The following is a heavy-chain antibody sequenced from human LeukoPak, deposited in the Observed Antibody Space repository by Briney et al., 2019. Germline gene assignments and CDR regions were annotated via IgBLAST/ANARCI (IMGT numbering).Heavy chain of an antibody. CDR3: ARDYGSGSYLLYYFDY. Sequence: GRSLRLSCAASGFTFSSYGMHWVRQAPGKGLEWVAVIWYDGSNKYYADSVKGRFTISRDNSKNTLYLQMNNLRAEDTAVYYCARDYGSGSYLLYYFDYWGQGTLVTVSS. V-gene: IGHV3-33*01. CDR2: IWYDGSNK. CDR1: GFTFSSYG. J-gene: IGHJ4*02. D-gene: IGHD3-10*01.